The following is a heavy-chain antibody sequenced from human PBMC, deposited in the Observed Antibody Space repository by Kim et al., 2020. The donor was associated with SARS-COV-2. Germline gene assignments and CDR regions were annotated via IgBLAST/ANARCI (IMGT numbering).Heavy chain of an antibody. D-gene: IGHD3-16*01. J-gene: IGHJ2*01. CDR3: AKDMWGGSASYWYFDV. Sequence: SVKGRFTISRDDAKNSMYLHMSSLRTEDTAFYYCAKDMWGGSASYWYFDVWGRGTLVTVSS. V-gene: IGHV3-9*01.